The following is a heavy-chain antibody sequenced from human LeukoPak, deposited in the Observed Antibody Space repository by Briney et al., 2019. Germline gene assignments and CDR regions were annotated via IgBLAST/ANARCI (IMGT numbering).Heavy chain of an antibody. V-gene: IGHV3-66*01. D-gene: IGHD6-13*01. J-gene: IGHJ4*02. Sequence: GGSLRLSCAASGFTVSSNYMSWVRQAPGKGLEWVSVIYSGGSTYYADSVKGRFTISRDNSKNTLYLQMNSLRAEDTAVYYCARALKAAAAPDYWGQGTLVTVSS. CDR2: IYSGGST. CDR1: GFTVSSNY. CDR3: ARALKAAAAPDY.